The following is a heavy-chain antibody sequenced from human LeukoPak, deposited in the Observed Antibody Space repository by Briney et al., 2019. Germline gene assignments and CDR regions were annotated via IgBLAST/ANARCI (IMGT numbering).Heavy chain of an antibody. D-gene: IGHD2/OR15-2a*01. CDR2: INPNSGGT. J-gene: IGHJ3*02. CDR3: ARALPGIWNAFDI. CDR1: GYTFTGYY. Sequence: ASVKVSCKASGYTFTGYYMHWVRQAPGQGLEGMGWINPNSGGTNYAQKFQGRVTMTRDTSISTAYMELSRLRSDDTAVYYCARALPGIWNAFDIWGQGTMVTVSS. V-gene: IGHV1-2*02.